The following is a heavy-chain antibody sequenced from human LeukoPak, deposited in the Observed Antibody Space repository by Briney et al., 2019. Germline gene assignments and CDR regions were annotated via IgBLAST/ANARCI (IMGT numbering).Heavy chain of an antibody. D-gene: IGHD5-12*01. CDR3: ARLIYSGYDRDY. CDR1: GYTFTGYY. Sequence: GASVKVSCKASGYTFTGYYMHWVRQAPGQGLEWMGRINPNSGGTDYAQKFQGRVTMTRDTSISTAYMELSRLRSDDTAVYYCARLIYSGYDRDYWGQGTLVTVSS. V-gene: IGHV1-2*06. J-gene: IGHJ4*02. CDR2: INPNSGGT.